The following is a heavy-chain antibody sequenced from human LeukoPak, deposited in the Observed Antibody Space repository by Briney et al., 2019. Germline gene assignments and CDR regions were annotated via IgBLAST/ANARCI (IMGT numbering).Heavy chain of an antibody. CDR1: GGSISSSSYY. D-gene: IGHD3-10*01. V-gene: IGHV4-39*07. J-gene: IGHJ4*02. Sequence: SETLSLTCTVSGGSISSSSYYWGWFRQPPGKGLEGIGSIYYSGSTYYNPSLKSRVTISVDTSKNQFSLKLSSVTAADTAVYYCARARPGSPLDYWGQGALVTVSS. CDR2: IYYSGST. CDR3: ARARPGSPLDY.